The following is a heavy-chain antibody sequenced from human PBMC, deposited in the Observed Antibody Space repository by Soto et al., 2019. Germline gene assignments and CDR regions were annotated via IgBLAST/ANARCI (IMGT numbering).Heavy chain of an antibody. J-gene: IGHJ4*02. V-gene: IGHV4-34*01. Sequence: QVQLQQWGAGLVKPSETLSLSCAVYGQSFSGHSWAWIRQPPGKGLEWIGEINESGSTYYNPSLQSRVPISTDTSKNQFSLKLSSVSAADTAAYFCARGSGIVALPGELEDVKYDYWGQGTLVNVSS. D-gene: IGHD1-1*01. CDR3: ARGSGIVALPGELEDVKYDY. CDR2: INESGST. CDR1: GQSFSGHS.